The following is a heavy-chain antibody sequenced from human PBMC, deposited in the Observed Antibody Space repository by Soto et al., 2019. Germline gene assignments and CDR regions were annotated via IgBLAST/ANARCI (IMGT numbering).Heavy chain of an antibody. D-gene: IGHD5-18*01. V-gene: IGHV3-23*01. CDR3: ARGASAYSYRSPAFDL. Sequence: GGSLRLSCAASGFTFSTYAMGWVRQAPGKGLECVSGSSGTGDYTYYADSVRGRFTISRDNSKNTLYLQMNSLRAEDTAVYYCARGASAYSYRSPAFDLWGQGTLVTVSS. CDR1: GFTFSTYA. J-gene: IGHJ4*02. CDR2: SSGTGDYT.